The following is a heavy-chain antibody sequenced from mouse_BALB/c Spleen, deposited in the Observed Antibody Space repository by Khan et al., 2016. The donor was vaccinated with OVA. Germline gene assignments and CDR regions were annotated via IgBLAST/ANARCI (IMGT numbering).Heavy chain of an antibody. CDR3: ASGLRRYYYAMDY. Sequence: EVQLQESGGGLVQPGGSLKLSCAASGFAFSRYWMSWVRQAPGKGLEWIGEINPDSSTINYTPSLKDKFIISRDNAKNTLYLQMSKVRSEDTALYYCASGLRRYYYAMDYWGQGTSVTVSS. J-gene: IGHJ4*01. V-gene: IGHV4-1*02. CDR2: INPDSSTI. CDR1: GFAFSRYW. D-gene: IGHD2-2*01.